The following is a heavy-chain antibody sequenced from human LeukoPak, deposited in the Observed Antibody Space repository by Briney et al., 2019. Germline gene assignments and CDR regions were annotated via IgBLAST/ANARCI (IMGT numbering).Heavy chain of an antibody. CDR3: ARERNYGSGSLVNWFDP. CDR1: GGSISSYY. J-gene: IGHJ5*02. CDR2: IYYSGGT. D-gene: IGHD3-10*01. V-gene: IGHV4-59*01. Sequence: SETLSLTCTVSGGSISSYYWSRIRQPPGKGLEWIGYIYYSGGTNYNPSLKSRVTISVDTSKNQFSLKLSSVTAADTAVYYCARERNYGSGSLVNWFDPWGQGTLVTVSS.